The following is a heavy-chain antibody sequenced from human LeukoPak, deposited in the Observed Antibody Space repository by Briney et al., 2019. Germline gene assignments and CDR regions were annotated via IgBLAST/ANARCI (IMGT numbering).Heavy chain of an antibody. V-gene: IGHV3-11*06. CDR3: ARGDKSSGWYFLDY. D-gene: IGHD6-19*01. Sequence: GGSLRLSCAASGFTFSDYYMSWIRQAPGKGLEWVSSISSSSSHIYYTDSVKGRFTISRDNAKTSLNLQVNSLRAEDTAVYYCARGDKSSGWYFLDYWGRGTLVTVSS. CDR1: GFTFSDYY. CDR2: ISSSSSHI. J-gene: IGHJ4*02.